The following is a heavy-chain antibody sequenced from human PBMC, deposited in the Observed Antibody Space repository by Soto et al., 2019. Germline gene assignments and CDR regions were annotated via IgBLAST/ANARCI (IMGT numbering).Heavy chain of an antibody. CDR2: TSGSGDTT. CDR1: GFTFTSYA. D-gene: IGHD3-3*01. CDR3: AIARVADSSLDH. V-gene: IGHV3-23*01. J-gene: IGHJ4*02. Sequence: GGSLRLSCEASGFTFTSYAMSWVRQAPGKGLEWVSATSGSGDTTYYADSVKGRFTISRDNSEKRLYLQMNSLRAEDTAVYYCAIARVADSSLDHWGQGTLVTVSS.